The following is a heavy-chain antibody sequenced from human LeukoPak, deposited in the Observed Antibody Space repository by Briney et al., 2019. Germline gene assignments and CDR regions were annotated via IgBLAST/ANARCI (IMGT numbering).Heavy chain of an antibody. J-gene: IGHJ4*02. CDR1: GFTFRIYA. D-gene: IGHD5-18*01. CDR3: VRPERWIQLWVDY. CDR2: MSYDGSNT. Sequence: TGGSLRLTCAASGFTFRIYAIHWARQAPGKGLEWVAVMSYDGSNTYYADSVKGRFTISRDNSKNTLYLQMNSLRAEDTAVYYCVRPERWIQLWVDYWGQGALVTVSS. V-gene: IGHV3-30-3*01.